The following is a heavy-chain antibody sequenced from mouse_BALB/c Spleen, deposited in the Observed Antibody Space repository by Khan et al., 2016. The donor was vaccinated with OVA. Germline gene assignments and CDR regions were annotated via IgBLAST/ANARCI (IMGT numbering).Heavy chain of an antibody. CDR1: GYTLTDYN. CDR3: ARRLYYGYYYAMDY. J-gene: IGHJ4*01. D-gene: IGHD1-2*01. V-gene: IGHV1S29*02. CDR2: IYPYNGGT. Sequence: EVQLQQSGPELVKTGASVKISCKASGYTLTDYNMHWVKQSHGKSIEWIGYIYPYNGGTGYNQKFKSKATLTVDNSSSTAYMELRSLTSEDSAVYYCARRLYYGYYYAMDYWGQGTSVTVSS.